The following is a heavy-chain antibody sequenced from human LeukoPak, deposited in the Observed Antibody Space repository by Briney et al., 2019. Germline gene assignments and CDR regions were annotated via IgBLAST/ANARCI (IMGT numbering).Heavy chain of an antibody. Sequence: SETLSLTCTVSGGSISSSSYYWGWIRQPPGKGLEWIGSIYYSGSTYYNPSLKSRVTISVDTSKNQFSLKLSSVTAADTAVYYCARDASRSSDPWGQGTLLTVSS. V-gene: IGHV4-39*07. J-gene: IGHJ5*02. CDR2: IYYSGST. CDR3: ARDASRSSDP. CDR1: GGSISSSSYY. D-gene: IGHD2-2*01.